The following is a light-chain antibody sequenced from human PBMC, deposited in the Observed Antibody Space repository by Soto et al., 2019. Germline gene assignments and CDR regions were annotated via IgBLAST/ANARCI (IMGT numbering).Light chain of an antibody. Sequence: DVVLTQSPVSLPVTLGQPASISCRSSQSLVHSDGNTYLNWFQQRPGQSPRSLVYRVSNRDSGVPDNFSGSGSGTNFTLKISSVEDEDIGVYYCMQGTQWPRTFGQGTKVESK. CDR2: RVS. J-gene: IGKJ1*01. CDR3: MQGTQWPRT. V-gene: IGKV2-30*02. CDR1: QSLVHSDGNTY.